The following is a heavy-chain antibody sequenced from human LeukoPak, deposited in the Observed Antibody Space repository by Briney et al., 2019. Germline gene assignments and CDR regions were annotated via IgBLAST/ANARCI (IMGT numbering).Heavy chain of an antibody. CDR1: GFTFDDYT. CDR3: AKDTSRGYNYYYYMDV. V-gene: IGHV3-43*01. D-gene: IGHD5-12*01. J-gene: IGHJ6*03. Sequence: GGSLRLSCAASGFTFDDYTMHWVRQAPGKGLEWVSLISWDGGSTYYGDSVKGRFTISRDNSKNSLYLQMNSLRTEDTALYYCAKDTSRGYNYYYYMDVWGKGSTVTVSS. CDR2: ISWDGGST.